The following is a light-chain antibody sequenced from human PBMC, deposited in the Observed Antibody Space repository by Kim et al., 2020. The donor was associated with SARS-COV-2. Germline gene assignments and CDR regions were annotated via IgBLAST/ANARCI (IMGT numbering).Light chain of an antibody. CDR1: QSVRDSR. CDR3: QQYAGAPT. V-gene: IGKV3-20*01. CDR2: GAS. J-gene: IGKJ3*01. Sequence: EIVLTQSPATLSLSPGERATLSCRASQSVRDSRLVWYQQKPGQGPRLLIYGASSRAIGIPDRFSGSGSGTDFTLTISRLESEDFGVYYCQQYAGAPTFGPGTKVDIK.